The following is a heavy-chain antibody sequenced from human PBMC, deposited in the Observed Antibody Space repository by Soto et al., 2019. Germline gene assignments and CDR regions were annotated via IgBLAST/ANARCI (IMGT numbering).Heavy chain of an antibody. CDR3: ARCTFGGVCLPTLDY. Sequence: EVQLVESGGGLVQPGGSLRLSCAASGFTFSSYSMNWVRQAPGKGLEWVSYISSSSSTIYYADSVKGRFTISRDNAKNSLYLQMNSLRAEDTAVYYCARCTFGGVCLPTLDYWGQGTLVTVSS. CDR1: GFTFSSYS. V-gene: IGHV3-48*01. D-gene: IGHD3-16*01. CDR2: ISSSSSTI. J-gene: IGHJ4*02.